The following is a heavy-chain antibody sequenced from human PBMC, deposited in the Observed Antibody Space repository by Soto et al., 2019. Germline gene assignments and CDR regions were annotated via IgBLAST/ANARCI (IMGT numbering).Heavy chain of an antibody. J-gene: IGHJ5*02. D-gene: IGHD3-10*01. CDR3: ARSPPVVRGVIRWFAP. Sequence: QVQLVKSGAEVKQPGASVKVSCKASGYTFTGYYMHWVRQAPGQGLEWMGWINPNSGGTNYAQKFQGWVTMTRDTSISSAYMELSRLRSDDTAVYYCARSPPVVRGVIRWFAPWVQGSLVTVSS. CDR1: GYTFTGYY. V-gene: IGHV1-2*04. CDR2: INPNSGGT.